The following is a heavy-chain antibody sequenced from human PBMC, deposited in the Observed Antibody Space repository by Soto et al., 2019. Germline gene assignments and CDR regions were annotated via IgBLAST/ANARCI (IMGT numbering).Heavy chain of an antibody. D-gene: IGHD6-6*01. J-gene: IGHJ6*02. CDR1: GGSFSGYY. Sequence: PSETLSLTCAVYGGSFSGYYWSWIRQPPGKGLEWIGEINHSGSTNYNPSLKSRVTISVDTSKNQFSLKLSSVTAADTAVYYCASGNSSASPVYYSGMDFWGQVTTVTVSS. CDR3: ASGNSSASPVYYSGMDF. CDR2: INHSGST. V-gene: IGHV4-34*01.